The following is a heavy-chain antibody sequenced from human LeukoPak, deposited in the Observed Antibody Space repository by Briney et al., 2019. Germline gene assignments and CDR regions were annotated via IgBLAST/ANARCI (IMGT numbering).Heavy chain of an antibody. CDR3: AREAVYCGGDCYFDY. CDR2: ITPIFGTP. V-gene: IGHV1-69*05. D-gene: IGHD2-21*01. CDR1: GGTFSSYT. J-gene: IGHJ4*02. Sequence: ASVKVSCKASGGTFSSYTISWVRQTPGQGLEWMGGITPIFGTPNYAQKFQGRVTITRDTSASTAYMELSSLRSEDTAVYYCAREAVYCGGDCYFDYWGQGTLVTVSS.